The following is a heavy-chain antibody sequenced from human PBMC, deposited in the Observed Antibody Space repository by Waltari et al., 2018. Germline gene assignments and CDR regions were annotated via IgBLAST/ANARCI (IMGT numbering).Heavy chain of an antibody. D-gene: IGHD4-17*01. CDR2: INHSGST. CDR3: ARIDLRWGGVDV. J-gene: IGHJ6*02. CDR1: GGYFSGYY. Sequence: QVQLQQWGAGLLKPSETLSLTCAVYGGYFSGYYLSWIRQPPGKGLEWIEEINHSGSTNYNPSLKSRVTIAGDTSKNQFSLKLSSVTAADTAVYYCARIDLRWGGVDVWGQGTTVTVSS. V-gene: IGHV4-34*01.